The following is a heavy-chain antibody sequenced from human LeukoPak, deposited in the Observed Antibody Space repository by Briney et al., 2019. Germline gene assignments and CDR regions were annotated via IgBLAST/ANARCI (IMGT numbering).Heavy chain of an antibody. Sequence: SETLSLTCTVSGGSISSSSYYWVWIRQPPGKGLEWIGSIYYSGSTYYNPSLKSRVTISIDTSKNQFSLKLSSVTAADTAVYYCARDFGYYYGSGSYYKPFDYWGQGTLVTVSS. CDR3: ARDFGYYYGSGSYYKPFDY. J-gene: IGHJ4*02. V-gene: IGHV4-39*07. CDR2: IYYSGST. D-gene: IGHD3-10*01. CDR1: GGSISSSSYY.